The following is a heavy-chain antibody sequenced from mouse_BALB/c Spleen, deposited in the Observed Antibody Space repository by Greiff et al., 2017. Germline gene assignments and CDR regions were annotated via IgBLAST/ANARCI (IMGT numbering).Heavy chain of an antibody. CDR2: IDPSDSYT. CDR1: GYTFTSCW. J-gene: IGHJ3*01. D-gene: IGHD1-1*01. Sequence: QVQLQQSGAELVKPGASVKLSCKASGYTFTSCWMHWVKQRPGQGLEWIGEIDPSDSYTNYNQKFKGKATLTVDKSSSTAYMQLSSLTSEDSAVYYCARSGGSFAYWGQGTLVTVSA. V-gene: IGHV1-69*02. CDR3: ARSGGSFAY.